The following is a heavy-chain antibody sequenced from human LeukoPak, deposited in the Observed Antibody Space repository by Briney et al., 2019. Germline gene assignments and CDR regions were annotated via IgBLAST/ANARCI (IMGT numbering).Heavy chain of an antibody. CDR3: SRDQYRYNYGSGSSGLFDY. V-gene: IGHV3-49*04. D-gene: IGHD3-10*01. CDR2: IRSNTYGGTG. J-gene: IGHJ4*02. CDR1: GFTFSSYS. Sequence: PGGSLRLSCAASGFTFSSYSMNWVRQAPGKGLEWVGFIRSNTYGGTGEYAASVKGRFTISRDDSKSIAYLQMNSLETEDTAVYYCSRDQYRYNYGSGSSGLFDYWGQGTLVTVSS.